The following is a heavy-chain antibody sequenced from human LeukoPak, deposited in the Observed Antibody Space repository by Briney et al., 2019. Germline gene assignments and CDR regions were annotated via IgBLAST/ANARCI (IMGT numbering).Heavy chain of an antibody. D-gene: IGHD1-26*01. V-gene: IGHV3-7*05. CDR1: GFTFSRYW. Sequence: GGSLRLSCAASGFTFSRYWMTWVRQAPGKGLEWVANIKQDGTEKYYVDSVKGRFTISRDDAKNSLYLQMNSLRAEDTAVYYCARDSEWGLLRSDYWGQGTLVTVSS. CDR2: IKQDGTEK. J-gene: IGHJ4*02. CDR3: ARDSEWGLLRSDY.